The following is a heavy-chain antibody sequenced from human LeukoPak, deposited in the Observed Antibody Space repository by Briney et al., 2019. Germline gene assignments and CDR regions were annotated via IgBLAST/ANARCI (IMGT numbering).Heavy chain of an antibody. Sequence: GGSLRLSCTASEFTFSNYAMSRVRQAPGKGLEWVSAIRSSGGTRDYADSVKGRFTISRDNSKNTLYLQMNSLRAEDTAVYYCAKRFCTSAGCSFFDSWGPGTLVTVSS. CDR1: EFTFSNYA. D-gene: IGHD2-2*01. CDR3: AKRFCTSAGCSFFDS. CDR2: IRSSGGTR. J-gene: IGHJ4*02. V-gene: IGHV3-23*01.